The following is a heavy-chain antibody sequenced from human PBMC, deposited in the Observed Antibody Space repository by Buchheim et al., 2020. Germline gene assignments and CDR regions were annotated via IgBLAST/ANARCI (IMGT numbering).Heavy chain of an antibody. CDR2: INPDSGGT. CDR1: GFTLIGYY. Sequence: QVQLVQSGAEVKKPGASVKVSCKASGFTLIGYYMHWVRQAPGQGLEWMGWINPDSGGTNYAQKFQGRVTMTRDTSLNTAYMELSSLTSDDSAVYYCARTSSFDYWGQGTL. V-gene: IGHV1-2*02. J-gene: IGHJ4*02. CDR3: ARTSSFDY.